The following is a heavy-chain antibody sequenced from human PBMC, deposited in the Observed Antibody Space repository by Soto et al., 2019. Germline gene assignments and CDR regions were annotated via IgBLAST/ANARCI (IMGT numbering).Heavy chain of an antibody. CDR1: GGSISSGGYF. V-gene: IGHV4-31*03. CDR3: ARAPLISIFFAYGMDV. CDR2: IYYSGKT. J-gene: IGHJ6*04. Sequence: QVQLQESGPGLVKPSQTLSLTYTVSGGSISSGGYFWTWIRQHPGEGLEWIGYIYYSGKTYHNPSLKSRATISVDTSKNQFSLKLSSVTAADTAVYYCARAPLISIFFAYGMDVWGKGTTVTVSS. D-gene: IGHD3-3*02.